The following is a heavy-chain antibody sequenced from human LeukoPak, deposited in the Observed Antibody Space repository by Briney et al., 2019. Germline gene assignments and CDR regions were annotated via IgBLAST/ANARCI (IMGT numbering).Heavy chain of an antibody. J-gene: IGHJ6*02. D-gene: IGHD4-17*01. Sequence: GGSLRLSCAASGFTFSSNGMHWVRQAPGKGLEWVAVIWYDGSNKYYADSVKGRFTISRDNAKNTLYLQMNSLRAEDTAVYYCASSLRGQYCGMDVWGQGTTVTVSS. V-gene: IGHV3-33*01. CDR2: IWYDGSNK. CDR3: ASSLRGQYCGMDV. CDR1: GFTFSSNG.